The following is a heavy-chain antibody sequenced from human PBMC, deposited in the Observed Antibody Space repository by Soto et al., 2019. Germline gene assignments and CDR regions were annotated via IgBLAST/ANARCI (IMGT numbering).Heavy chain of an antibody. D-gene: IGHD3-16*01. J-gene: IGHJ5*02. Sequence: QVQLQESGPGLVKPSETLSLTCFVSGGSVSSDTYYWSWIRQPPGKGLEWIGYIYYSGSTNYNPTLKRRLTTPVTTPNNSFSLKLTSVTAADTAVYSCARGHQLGCFDPWGQGTLVTVSS. CDR3: ARGHQLGCFDP. CDR1: GGSVSSDTYY. V-gene: IGHV4-61*01. CDR2: IYYSGST.